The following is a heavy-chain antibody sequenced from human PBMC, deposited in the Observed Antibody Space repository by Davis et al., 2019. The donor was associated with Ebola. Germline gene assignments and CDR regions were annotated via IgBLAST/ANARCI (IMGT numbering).Heavy chain of an antibody. CDR3: ARGGPATTYYYYGMDV. Sequence: AASVKVSCKASGGTFSSYAISWVRQAPGQGLEWMGGIIPIFGTANYAQKFQGRVTITADKSTSTAYMELSSLRSEDTAVYYCARGGPATTYYYYGMDVWGQGTTVTVSS. D-gene: IGHD1-26*01. CDR1: GGTFSSYA. CDR2: IIPIFGTA. V-gene: IGHV1-69*06. J-gene: IGHJ6*02.